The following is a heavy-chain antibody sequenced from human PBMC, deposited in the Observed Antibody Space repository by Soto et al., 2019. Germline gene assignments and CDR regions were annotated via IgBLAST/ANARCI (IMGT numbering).Heavy chain of an antibody. V-gene: IGHV4-61*01. Sequence: QVQLQESGPGLVKPSETLSLTCTVSGGSVSSGSYHWSWIRQPPGKGLEWIGQSGSTNYNPSLKSRITISVDTSKNQFSLNLSSVPAADTAVYYCAVYIAGAGGDGYWGQGTLVTVSS. CDR2: QSGST. CDR3: AVYIAGAGGDGY. D-gene: IGHD6-19*01. J-gene: IGHJ4*02. CDR1: GGSVSSGSYH.